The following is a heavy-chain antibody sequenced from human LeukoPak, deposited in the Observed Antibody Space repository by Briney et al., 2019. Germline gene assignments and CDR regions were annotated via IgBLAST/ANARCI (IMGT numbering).Heavy chain of an antibody. V-gene: IGHV1-24*01. CDR1: GYTLTELS. D-gene: IGHD3-16*02. CDR3: ARVSLRSPRSDYYYYYMDV. CDR2: FDPEDGET. J-gene: IGHJ6*03. Sequence: ASVKVSCKVSGYTLTELSMHWVRQAPGKGLEWMGGFDPEDGETIYAQKFQGRVTITADKSTSTAYMELSSLRSEDTAVYYCARVSLRSPRSDYYYYYMDVWGKGTTVTVSS.